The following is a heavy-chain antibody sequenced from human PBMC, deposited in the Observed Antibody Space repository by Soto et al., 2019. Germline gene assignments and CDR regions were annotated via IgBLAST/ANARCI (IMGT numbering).Heavy chain of an antibody. Sequence: QVRLMQSGAEVKKPGSSVRVSCKASGGTLNNYVIIWVRQAPGQGLEWMGGIIPLSGAANYGQKFQGRVTITADASTNTAFMDLSSLRSDDTAVYYCAREGFGGSYLVSWGQGTLVTVSS. D-gene: IGHD1-26*01. J-gene: IGHJ4*02. CDR1: GGTLNNYV. V-gene: IGHV1-69*01. CDR2: IIPLSGAA. CDR3: AREGFGGSYLVS.